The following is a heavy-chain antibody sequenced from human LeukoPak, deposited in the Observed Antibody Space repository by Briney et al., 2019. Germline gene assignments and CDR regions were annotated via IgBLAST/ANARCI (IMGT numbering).Heavy chain of an antibody. D-gene: IGHD2-21*02. CDR1: GFTFSDFY. V-gene: IGHV3-11*06. Sequence: GGSLRLSCAASGFTFSDFYMSWVRQAPGKGLEWVSYISTTSKYTNYADSVKGRFTISRDNAKNSLYLQMNSLRAEDTAVYYCARDSGGDWDYWGQGTLVTVSS. CDR3: ARDSGGDWDY. J-gene: IGHJ4*02. CDR2: ISTTSKYT.